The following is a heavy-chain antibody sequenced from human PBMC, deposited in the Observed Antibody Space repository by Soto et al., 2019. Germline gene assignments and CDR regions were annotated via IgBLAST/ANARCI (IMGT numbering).Heavy chain of an antibody. CDR2: IWYDGSNK. D-gene: IGHD6-19*01. CDR1: GFTFSSYG. Sequence: GGSLRLSCAASGFTFSSYGMHWVRQAPGKGLEWVAVIWYDGSNKYYADSVKGRFTISRDNSKNTLYLQMNSLRAEDTAVYYCARDDGKYSSGWFGYWGQGTLVTVSS. V-gene: IGHV3-33*01. CDR3: ARDDGKYSSGWFGY. J-gene: IGHJ5*01.